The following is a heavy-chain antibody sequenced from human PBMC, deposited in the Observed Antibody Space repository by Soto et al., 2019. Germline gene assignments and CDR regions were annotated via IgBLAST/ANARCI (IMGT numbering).Heavy chain of an antibody. J-gene: IGHJ6*02. CDR2: IWYDGSKT. V-gene: IGHV3-33*08. D-gene: IGHD1-1*01. CDR3: ARDRSAGDYFYYGMDV. Sequence: GGSLRLSCAASGFTFSSYGMHRVRQAPGKGLEWVAVIWYDGSKTAYSDSVKGRFTISRDNAKNTLYLQMNSVRDEDTAIYYCARDRSAGDYFYYGMDVWGQGTTVTVSS. CDR1: GFTFSSYG.